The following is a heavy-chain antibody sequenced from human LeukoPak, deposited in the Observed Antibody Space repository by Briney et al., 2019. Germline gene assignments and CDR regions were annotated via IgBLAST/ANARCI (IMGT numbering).Heavy chain of an antibody. CDR1: GFTFSDYG. J-gene: IGHJ4*02. CDR3: GSGSYRWGFDD. D-gene: IGHD3-10*01. Sequence: GGSLRLSCAASGFTFSDYGIHWVRQAPGKGLEWVAFIRDDGSNKYYADSVKGRFTIFRDNSKNTLYLQMNSLRAEDTAVYYYGSGSYRWGFDDWGQGTLVTVSS. CDR2: IRDDGSNK. V-gene: IGHV3-30*02.